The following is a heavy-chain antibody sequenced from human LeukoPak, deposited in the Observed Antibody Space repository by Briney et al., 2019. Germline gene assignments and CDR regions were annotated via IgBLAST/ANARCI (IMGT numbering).Heavy chain of an antibody. CDR2: IIPIFGTA. CDR1: GGTFSSYA. D-gene: IGHD6-19*01. V-gene: IGHV1-69*13. J-gene: IGHJ4*02. CDR3: ARDTSSGLYYFDY. Sequence: GASVKVSCKASGGTFSSYAISWVRRAPGQGLEWMGGIIPIFGTANYAQKFQGRVTITADESTSTAYMELSSLRSEDTAVYYCARDTSSGLYYFDYWGQGTLVTVSS.